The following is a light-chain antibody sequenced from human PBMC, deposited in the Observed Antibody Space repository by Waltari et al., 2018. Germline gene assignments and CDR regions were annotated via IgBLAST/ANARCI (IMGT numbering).Light chain of an antibody. CDR1: QSVLYSSNNKNY. Sequence: DIVMTQSPDSLAVSLGERATINCKSSQSVLYSSNNKNYLAWYQQKPGQPPKLLIYWASTRESGVPDRFSGSGSGTDFTLTISSRQAEDVAVYYGQQYHSTPWAFGQGTKVEIK. V-gene: IGKV4-1*01. CDR2: WAS. J-gene: IGKJ1*01. CDR3: QQYHSTPWA.